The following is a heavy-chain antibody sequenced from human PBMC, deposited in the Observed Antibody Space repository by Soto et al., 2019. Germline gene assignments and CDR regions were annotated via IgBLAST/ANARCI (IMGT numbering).Heavy chain of an antibody. CDR3: AKDLRDSSGPFEY. CDR1: GFTFSSYA. D-gene: IGHD3-22*01. V-gene: IGHV3-23*01. CDR2: ISGSGGST. Sequence: QSGGSLRLSCAASGFTFSSYAMSWVRQAPGKGLEWVSAISGSGGSTYYADSVKGRFTISRDNSKNTLYLQMNSLRAEDTAVYYCAKDLRDSSGPFEYWGQGTLVTVYS. J-gene: IGHJ4*02.